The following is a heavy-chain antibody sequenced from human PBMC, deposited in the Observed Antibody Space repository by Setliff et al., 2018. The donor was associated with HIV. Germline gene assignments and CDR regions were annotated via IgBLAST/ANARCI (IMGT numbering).Heavy chain of an antibody. J-gene: IGHJ6*03. V-gene: IGHV4-4*07. CDR1: GGSISSYY. CDR3: ARSGFGYYYYYMDV. CDR2: IDTTEST. Sequence: PSETLSLTCTVSGGSISSYYWSWIRQSAGKGLEWIGRIDTTESTNYNPSLKSRVTMSVDPSKNQFYLKLTSVTAADTAVYYCARSGFGYYYYYMDVWGKGATVTVSS. D-gene: IGHD3-10*01.